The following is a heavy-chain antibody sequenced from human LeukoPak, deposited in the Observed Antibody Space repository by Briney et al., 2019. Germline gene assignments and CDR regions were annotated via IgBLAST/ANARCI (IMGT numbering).Heavy chain of an antibody. CDR3: GRHPDPRSSSWGNWFDP. D-gene: IGHD2-2*01. CDR2: IYYSGST. Sequence: KSSETLSLTCTVAGGSISLYYWSWIRQPPGKGLEWIGYIYYSGSTNFNPSLKSRVTISVDTFKNQFSLKLRSVTAADTAVYYCGRHPDPRSSSWGNWFDPWGQGTLVTVSS. J-gene: IGHJ5*02. CDR1: GGSISLYY. V-gene: IGHV4-59*08.